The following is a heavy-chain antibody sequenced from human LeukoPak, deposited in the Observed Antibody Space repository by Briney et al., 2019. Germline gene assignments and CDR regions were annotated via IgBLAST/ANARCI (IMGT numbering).Heavy chain of an antibody. CDR2: ISGSGGST. CDR1: GFTFSSYA. CDR3: AKDPALRGYYGAFDY. D-gene: IGHD3-3*01. Sequence: GGSLRLSCAASGFTFSSYAMSWVRQAPGKGLEWVSAISGSGGSTYYADSVKGRFTISRDNSKNTLYLQMNSLRAEDTAVYYCAKDPALRGYYGAFDYWGQGTLVTVSS. J-gene: IGHJ4*02. V-gene: IGHV3-23*01.